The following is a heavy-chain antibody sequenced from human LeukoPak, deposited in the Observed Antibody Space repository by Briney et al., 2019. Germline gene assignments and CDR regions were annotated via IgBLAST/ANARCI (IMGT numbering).Heavy chain of an antibody. CDR3: ARLGGGCSSTSCYGWFDP. CDR2: IYHSGST. V-gene: IGHV4-38-2*01. Sequence: SETLSLTCAVSGYSISSGYYWGWIRQPPGKGLEWIGSIYHSGSTYYNPSLKGRVTISVDTSKNQFSLKLSSVTAADTAVYYCARLGGGCSSTSCYGWFDPWGQGTLVAVSS. CDR1: GYSISSGYY. D-gene: IGHD2-2*01. J-gene: IGHJ5*02.